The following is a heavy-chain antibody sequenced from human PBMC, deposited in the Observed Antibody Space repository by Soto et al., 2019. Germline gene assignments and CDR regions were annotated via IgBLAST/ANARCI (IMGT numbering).Heavy chain of an antibody. Sequence: SGPTLVNPTQTLTLTCTFSGFSLSTSGMCVSWIRQPPGKALEWLALIDWDDDKYYNTSLKTRLTISKATSKNQVVLTMTNMDPVDTATYYCARVWRTTVVTPGLDAFDIWGQGTMVTASS. CDR2: IDWDDDK. CDR1: GFSLSTSGMC. V-gene: IGHV2-70*01. J-gene: IGHJ3*02. CDR3: ARVWRTTVVTPGLDAFDI. D-gene: IGHD2-21*02.